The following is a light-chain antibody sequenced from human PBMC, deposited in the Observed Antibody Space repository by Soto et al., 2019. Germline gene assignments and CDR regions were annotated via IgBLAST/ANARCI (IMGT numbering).Light chain of an antibody. CDR1: SSNIGTFY. CDR2: LDT. V-gene: IGLV1-47*02. CDR3: AAWDDSLNAYV. Sequence: QSVLTQPPSAASTPGQRVTLSCSGSSSNIGTFYVYWYQHLPGTAPRLLIYLDTQRPSGVPDRFSGSKSGTSASLAIRGLRSEDEGNYYCAAWDDSLNAYVFGTGTTVTVL. J-gene: IGLJ1*01.